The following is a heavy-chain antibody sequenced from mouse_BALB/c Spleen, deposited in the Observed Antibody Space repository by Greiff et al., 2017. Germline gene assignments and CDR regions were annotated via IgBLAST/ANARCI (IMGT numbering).Heavy chain of an antibody. CDR1: GFSLTSYG. CDR3: ARGEAYYRYSAY. Sequence: VKLVESGPGLVAPSQSLSITCTVSGFSLTSYGVHWVRQPPGKGLEWLGVIWAGGSTNYNSALMSRLSISKDNSKSQVFLKMNSLQTDDTAMYYCARGEAYYRYSAYWGQGTLVTVSA. D-gene: IGHD2-14*01. CDR2: IWAGGST. J-gene: IGHJ3*01. V-gene: IGHV2-9*02.